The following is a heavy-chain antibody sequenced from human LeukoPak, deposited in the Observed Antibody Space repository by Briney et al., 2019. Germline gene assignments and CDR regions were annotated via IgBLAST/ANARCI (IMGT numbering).Heavy chain of an antibody. V-gene: IGHV3-9*01. D-gene: IGHD3-10*01. CDR2: ISWNSAGI. Sequence: PGGSLRLSCAASGFTFDDYAMHWVRQAPGKGVEWVSGISWNSAGIGYADSVKGRFTISRDNAKNSLYLQMNSLRAEDTALYYCAREFSRRATYYYGSGSYWCLDYWGQGTLVTVSS. J-gene: IGHJ4*02. CDR3: AREFSRRATYYYGSGSYWCLDY. CDR1: GFTFDDYA.